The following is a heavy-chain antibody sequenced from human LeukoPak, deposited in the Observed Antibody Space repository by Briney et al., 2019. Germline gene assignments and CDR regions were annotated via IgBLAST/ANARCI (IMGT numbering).Heavy chain of an antibody. D-gene: IGHD3-3*01. Sequence: GGSLRLSXAASGFTFRSYSMNWVRQTPGKGLEWVSYISSSSSSIYYADSVKGRFTISRDNAKNALYMQMNSLRAEDTAVYYCARADFWSGYYMDYWGQGTLVTVSS. V-gene: IGHV3-48*01. CDR2: ISSSSSSI. CDR1: GFTFRSYS. J-gene: IGHJ4*02. CDR3: ARADFWSGYYMDY.